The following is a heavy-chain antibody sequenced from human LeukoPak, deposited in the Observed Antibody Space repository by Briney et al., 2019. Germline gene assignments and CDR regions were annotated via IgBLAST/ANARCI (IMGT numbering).Heavy chain of an antibody. Sequence: GSSVKVSCKASGGTFSSYAISWVRQAPGQGLEWMGGIIPIFGTANYAQKFQGRVTITTDESTSTAYMELSSLRSEDTAVYYCARDWHSYGLGGINWFDPWGQGTLVTVSS. J-gene: IGHJ5*02. V-gene: IGHV1-69*05. D-gene: IGHD5-18*01. CDR1: GGTFSSYA. CDR3: ARDWHSYGLGGINWFDP. CDR2: IIPIFGTA.